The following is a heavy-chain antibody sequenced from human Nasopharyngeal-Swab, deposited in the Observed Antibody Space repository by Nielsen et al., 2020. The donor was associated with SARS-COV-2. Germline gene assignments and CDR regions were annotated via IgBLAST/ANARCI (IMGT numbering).Heavy chain of an antibody. D-gene: IGHD3-9*01. Sequence: GESLKISCAASGFTFSSYWMHSVRQAPGTGLVWVSRINGEGSSTSYADFVKGRFFISRDNAKNTVYLQMNSLRVEDTAVYYCARTRKDDILTGYVDYWGQGILVTVSS. CDR3: ARTRKDDILTGYVDY. V-gene: IGHV3-74*01. J-gene: IGHJ4*02. CDR1: GFTFSSYW. CDR2: INGEGSST.